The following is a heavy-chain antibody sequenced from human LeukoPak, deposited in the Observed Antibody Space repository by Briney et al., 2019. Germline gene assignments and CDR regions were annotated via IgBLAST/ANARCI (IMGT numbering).Heavy chain of an antibody. V-gene: IGHV5-51*01. CDR2: IYPGDSDT. CDR3: ARSPEMYDCSGGSCYHNWFDP. CDR1: GYSFTSYW. Sequence: GESLKISCKGSGYSFTSYWIGWVRQTPGKGLEWMGIIYPGDSDTRYSPSFQGQVTISADKSISTAYLQWSSLKASDTAMYYCARSPEMYDCSGGSCYHNWFDPWGQGTLVTVSS. D-gene: IGHD2-15*01. J-gene: IGHJ5*02.